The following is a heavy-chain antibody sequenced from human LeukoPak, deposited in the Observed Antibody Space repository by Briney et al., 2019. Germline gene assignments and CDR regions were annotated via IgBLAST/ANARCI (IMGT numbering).Heavy chain of an antibody. CDR3: ARENYYDSSGYYPHFDY. D-gene: IGHD3-22*01. CDR2: ISYDGSNK. Sequence: PGRSLRLSCAASGFTFSSYAMHWVRQAPGKGLEWVAVISYDGSNKYYADSVKGRFTISRDNSKNTLYLQMNSLRAEDTAVYYCARENYYDSSGYYPHFDYWGQGTLVTVSS. J-gene: IGHJ4*02. V-gene: IGHV3-30*04. CDR1: GFTFSSYA.